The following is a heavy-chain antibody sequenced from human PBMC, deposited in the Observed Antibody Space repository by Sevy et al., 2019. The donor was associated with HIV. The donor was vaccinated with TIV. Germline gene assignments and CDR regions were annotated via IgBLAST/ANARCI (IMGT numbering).Heavy chain of an antibody. Sequence: ASVNVSCKASGYTFTSYGISWVRQAPGQGLEWMGWISAYNGNTNYAQKLQGRVTMTTDTSTSTAYMEQRSLRSDDTAVYYCARDDDDSSGSLVDYWGQGTLVTVSS. CDR3: ARDDDDSSGSLVDY. CDR1: GYTFTSYG. CDR2: ISAYNGNT. J-gene: IGHJ4*02. V-gene: IGHV1-18*01. D-gene: IGHD3-22*01.